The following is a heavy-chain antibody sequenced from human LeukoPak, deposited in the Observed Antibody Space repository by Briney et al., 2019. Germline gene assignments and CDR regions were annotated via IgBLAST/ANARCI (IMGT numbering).Heavy chain of an antibody. CDR3: ARQTTEGFDP. CDR2: IYYSGST. Sequence: SGTLSLTCTVSGGSIGSYHWSWIRQPPGKGLEWIGYIYYSGSTNYNPSLKSQVTISIDTSKNQFSLKLSSVTAADTAVYYCARQTTEGFDPWGQGVLVTVSS. D-gene: IGHD4-17*01. CDR1: GGSIGSYH. V-gene: IGHV4-59*01. J-gene: IGHJ5*02.